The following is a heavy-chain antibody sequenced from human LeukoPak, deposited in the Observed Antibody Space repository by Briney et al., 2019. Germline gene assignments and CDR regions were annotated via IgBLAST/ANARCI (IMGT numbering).Heavy chain of an antibody. D-gene: IGHD3-10*01. CDR1: GGSFSGYY. CDR3: ATSKVLWFGEY. CDR2: INHSGST. Sequence: PSETLSLTCGVYGGSFSGYYWTWIRQPPGKGLEWIGEINHSGSTNYNPSLKSRVTISVDTSKNQFSLKLSSVTAADTAVYYCATSKVLWFGEYWGQGTLVTVSS. V-gene: IGHV4-34*01. J-gene: IGHJ4*02.